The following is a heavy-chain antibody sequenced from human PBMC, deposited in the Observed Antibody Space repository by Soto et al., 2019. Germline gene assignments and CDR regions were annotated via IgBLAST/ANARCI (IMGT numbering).Heavy chain of an antibody. CDR1: GFTFSTYA. D-gene: IGHD2-15*01. CDR3: SKGYCGGGRCSALDHLLDS. CDR2: VCDSDGETT. V-gene: IGHV3-23*01. J-gene: IGHJ5*01. Sequence: EVQLLESGGGLVQPGGSLRRSGAASGFTFSTYAMSWVRHAPGKGPVWVSMVCDSDGETTHYAASVKGLFTISRDNARNPLYLQTQSLGVEATAIYYCSKGYCGGGRCSALDHLLDSGCQGNRVTVSS.